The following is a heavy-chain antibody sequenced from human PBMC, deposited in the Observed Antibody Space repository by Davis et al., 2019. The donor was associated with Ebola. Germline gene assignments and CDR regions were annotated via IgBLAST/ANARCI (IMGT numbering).Heavy chain of an antibody. J-gene: IGHJ4*02. D-gene: IGHD1-14*01. CDR3: AKPTARSCLGAVCFPDY. V-gene: IGHV3-48*03. Sequence: GGSLRLSCAASGFTFSTYEMNWVRQAPGKGLEWVSYIGTSGRTIYYADTVRGRFIISRDNSKSTLYLQMSSLRAEDTAIYYCAKPTARSCLGAVCFPDYWGQGTLVTVSS. CDR1: GFTFSTYE. CDR2: IGTSGRTI.